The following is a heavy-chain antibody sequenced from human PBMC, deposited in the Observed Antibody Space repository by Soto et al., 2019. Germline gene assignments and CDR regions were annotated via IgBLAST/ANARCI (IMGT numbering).Heavy chain of an antibody. J-gene: IGHJ6*02. D-gene: IGHD3-10*01. Sequence: PGESLKISCKASGYSFTTYWIGWVRQMPGKGLEWMGIIYPGDSDTKYSPSLQGQVTISADKSISTAYLQWSSLKASDTAMYYCARDTYYYGSGSYFRSYYYYGMDVWGQGTTVTVSS. CDR2: IYPGDSDT. CDR3: ARDTYYYGSGSYFRSYYYYGMDV. V-gene: IGHV5-51*01. CDR1: GYSFTTYW.